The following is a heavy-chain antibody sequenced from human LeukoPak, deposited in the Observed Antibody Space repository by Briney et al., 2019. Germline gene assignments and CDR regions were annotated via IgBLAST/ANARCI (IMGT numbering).Heavy chain of an antibody. J-gene: IGHJ4*02. CDR1: GFTFSSYE. Sequence: GGYLRLSCAASGFTFSSYEMNWVRQAPGKGLEWVSYISSSGSTIYYADSVKGRFTISRDNAKNSLYLQMNSLRAEDTAVYYCARAAAGTGTLDYWGQGTLVTVSS. CDR2: ISSSGSTI. V-gene: IGHV3-48*03. CDR3: ARAAAGTGTLDY. D-gene: IGHD6-13*01.